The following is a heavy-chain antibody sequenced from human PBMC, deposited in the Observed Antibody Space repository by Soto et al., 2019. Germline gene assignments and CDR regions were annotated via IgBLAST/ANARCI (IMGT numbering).Heavy chain of an antibody. D-gene: IGHD2-2*01. CDR3: ARGCSSASCYYY. V-gene: IGHV3-33*01. Sequence: QVQLVESGGGVVQPGRSLRLSCAASGFTFSSYGMHWVRQAPGKGLEWVAFIWHDGGNKFYAESVKGRFTISRDNSKNTLYLQMNSLRAEDTAVYYCARGCSSASCYYYWGQGTLVTVSS. CDR1: GFTFSSYG. CDR2: IWHDGGNK. J-gene: IGHJ4*02.